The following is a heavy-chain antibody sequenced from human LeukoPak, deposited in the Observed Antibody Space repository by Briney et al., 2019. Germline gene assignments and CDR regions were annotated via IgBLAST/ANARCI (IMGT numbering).Heavy chain of an antibody. CDR3: AAETGGYDVGDAFDI. D-gene: IGHD5-12*01. CDR1: GYTFTSYY. J-gene: IGHJ3*02. V-gene: IGHV1-46*01. CDR2: INPSGGST. Sequence: ASVKVSCKASGYTFTSYYMHWVRQAPGQGLEWMGIINPSGGSTSYAQKFQGRVTMTRDMSTSTVYMELSSLRSEDTAVYYCAAETGGYDVGDAFDIWGQGTMVTVSS.